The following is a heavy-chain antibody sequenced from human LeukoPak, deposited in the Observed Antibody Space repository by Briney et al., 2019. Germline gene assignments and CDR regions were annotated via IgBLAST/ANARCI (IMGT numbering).Heavy chain of an antibody. V-gene: IGHV3-30*04. D-gene: IGHD6-13*01. CDR3: VKGLHVSSWYGGS. CDR1: GFKFSDYN. CDR2: ILSDGKRD. Sequence: GGSLRLSCAASGFKFSDYNMQWLRQTPGKGLEWLGIILSDGKRDFYADSVKGRFTISRDNSKNTLYLQMNSLREDDTAVYYCVKGLHVSSWYGGSWGRGTLVTVSS. J-gene: IGHJ5*02.